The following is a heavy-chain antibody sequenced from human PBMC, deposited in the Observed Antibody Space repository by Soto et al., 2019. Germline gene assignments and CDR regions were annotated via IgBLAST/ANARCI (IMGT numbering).Heavy chain of an antibody. V-gene: IGHV3-48*01. CDR3: LSGLPVI. Sequence: GGSLRLSCAASGFTFSSSKMHWVRQAPGKGLEWVSSILSGGTSMYYADSVKGRFTISRDDALNSLSLQMNSLRVEDTAVYYCLSGLPVICGQGTLVTVS. J-gene: IGHJ4*02. CDR2: ILSGGTSM. CDR1: GFTFSSSK.